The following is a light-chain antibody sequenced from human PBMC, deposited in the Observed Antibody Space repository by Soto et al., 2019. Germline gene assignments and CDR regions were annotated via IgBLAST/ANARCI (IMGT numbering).Light chain of an antibody. CDR3: QQYGNSPRT. J-gene: IGKJ3*01. CDR2: GAS. Sequence: EIVLTQSPGTLSLSPGERATLSCRASQSVSSSYFAWYQQKPGQAPRLLIYGASSRATGIPDRFSGSGSGKDFTITMSRVEPEGFAVYYCQQYGNSPRTLGPGTKVDIK. CDR1: QSVSSSY. V-gene: IGKV3-20*01.